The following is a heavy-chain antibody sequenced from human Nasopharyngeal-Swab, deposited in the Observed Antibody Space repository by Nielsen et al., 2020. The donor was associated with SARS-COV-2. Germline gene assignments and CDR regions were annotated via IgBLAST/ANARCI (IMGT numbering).Heavy chain of an antibody. CDR1: GFIFTSYN. CDR3: ARSKISPSSYYDSSGYYGSYGMDV. Sequence: GESLKISCAASGFIFTSYNMNWVRQAPAKGLEWVSSISFSSSYIYYADSVKGRFTLSRDNAKKSLYPQMNSLRAEDSAVYYCARSKISPSSYYDSSGYYGSYGMDVWGQGTTVTVSS. V-gene: IGHV3-21*01. J-gene: IGHJ6*02. CDR2: ISFSSSYI. D-gene: IGHD3-22*01.